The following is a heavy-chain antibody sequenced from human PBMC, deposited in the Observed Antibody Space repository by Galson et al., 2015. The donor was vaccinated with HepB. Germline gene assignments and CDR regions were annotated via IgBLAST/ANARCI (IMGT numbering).Heavy chain of an antibody. Sequence: SVKVSCKASGGTFSSYAISWVRQAPGQGLEWMGGIIPILGIANYAQKFQGRVTITADKSTSTAYMELSSLRSEDTAVYYCAILSRDIVVVVAANPYYYYMDVWGKGTTVTVSS. D-gene: IGHD2-15*01. CDR3: AILSRDIVVVVAANPYYYYMDV. CDR1: GGTFSSYA. CDR2: IIPILGIA. V-gene: IGHV1-69*10. J-gene: IGHJ6*03.